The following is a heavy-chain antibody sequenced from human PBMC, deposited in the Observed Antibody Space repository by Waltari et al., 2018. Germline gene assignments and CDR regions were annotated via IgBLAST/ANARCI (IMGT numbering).Heavy chain of an antibody. CDR3: ARRSSWLGFDY. J-gene: IGHJ4*02. CDR1: GFTFSTYS. V-gene: IGHV3-48*01. Sequence: EVQLVESGGGLVQPGGSLRLSCAVSGFTFSTYSMNWVRQAPGKGLEWLSYISGSSSTTYYADSVKGRFTISRDNAKNSLNLQMNNLRAEDTALYYCARRSSWLGFDYWGQGTLVTVSS. D-gene: IGHD6-13*01. CDR2: ISGSSSTT.